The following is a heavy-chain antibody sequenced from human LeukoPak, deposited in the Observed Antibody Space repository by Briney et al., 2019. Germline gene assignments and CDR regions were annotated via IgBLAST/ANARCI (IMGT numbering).Heavy chain of an antibody. J-gene: IGHJ4*02. V-gene: IGHV3-33*08. Sequence: GGSLRLSCAASGFTFSSYWMNWVRQAPGKGLEWAAVIWHDGNNKYYADSVKGRFTISRDNSKNTLYLQMNTLKAEDTAVYYCARGPGSSVYASAIDYWGQGTLVTVSS. CDR1: GFTFSSYW. CDR2: IWHDGNNK. D-gene: IGHD2-8*01. CDR3: ARGPGSSVYASAIDY.